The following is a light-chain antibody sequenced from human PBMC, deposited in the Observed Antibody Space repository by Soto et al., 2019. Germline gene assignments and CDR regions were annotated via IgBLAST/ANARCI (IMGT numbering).Light chain of an antibody. CDR3: QQSYSTPRT. CDR1: QTISTY. J-gene: IGKJ1*01. CDR2: TAA. V-gene: IGKV1-39*01. Sequence: DIQMTQSPSSLSASVGDEVTITCRACQTISTYINWYQHKPGQAPKLLISTAASLESGVPSRFSGSGSGTEFTLSISTLLPEDFATYYCQQSYSTPRTFGQGTKVEI.